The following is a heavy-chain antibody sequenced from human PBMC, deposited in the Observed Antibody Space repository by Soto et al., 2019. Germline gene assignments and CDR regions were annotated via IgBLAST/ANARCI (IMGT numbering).Heavy chain of an antibody. Sequence: QVQLVQSGAEVKKPGASVKVSCKASGYTFTSYGISWARQAPGQGLEWMGWISAYNGNTNYAQKLQGRVTMTTDTSTSTAYMELRSLRSDDTAVYYCARVRITIFGVVISSWGFFDYWGQGTLVTVSS. CDR1: GYTFTSYG. V-gene: IGHV1-18*01. CDR2: ISAYNGNT. CDR3: ARVRITIFGVVISSWGFFDY. D-gene: IGHD3-3*01. J-gene: IGHJ4*02.